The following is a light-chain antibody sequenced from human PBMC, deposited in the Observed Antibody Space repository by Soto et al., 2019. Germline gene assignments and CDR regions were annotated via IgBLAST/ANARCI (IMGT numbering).Light chain of an antibody. CDR3: QVWDSSTVV. CDR1: NIGGKN. V-gene: IGLV3-9*01. CDR2: RDF. Sequence: SYALTQPLSVSVALGQTARIPCGGNNIGGKNVHWYQLKAGQAPVLVIYRDFNRPSGIPERFSGSNSGNTATLAISGAQAGDDADYYCQVWDSSTVVFGGGTKLTVL. J-gene: IGLJ3*02.